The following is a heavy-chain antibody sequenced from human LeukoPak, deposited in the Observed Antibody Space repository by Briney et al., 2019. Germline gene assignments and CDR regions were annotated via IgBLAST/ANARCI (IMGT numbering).Heavy chain of an antibody. J-gene: IGHJ4*02. CDR1: GFTFSSYG. CDR2: ISYDGSNK. D-gene: IGHD6-19*01. Sequence: AGGSLRLSCAASGFTFSSYGMHWVRQAPGKGLEWVAVISYDGSNKYYADSVKGRFTISRDNSKNTLYLQMNSLRAEDTAVYYCARGYSSGWYGGFDYWGQGTLVTVSS. V-gene: IGHV3-30*03. CDR3: ARGYSSGWYGGFDY.